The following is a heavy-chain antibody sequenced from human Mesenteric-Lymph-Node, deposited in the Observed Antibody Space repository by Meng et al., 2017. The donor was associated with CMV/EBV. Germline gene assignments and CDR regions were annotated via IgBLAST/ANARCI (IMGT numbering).Heavy chain of an antibody. CDR3: AHCSSTSCYST. V-gene: IGHV3-23*01. D-gene: IGHD2-2*02. J-gene: IGHJ5*02. CDR2: ITNLGRST. CDR1: GFTFSSFT. Sequence: GGSLRLSCAASGFTFSSFTMSWVRQAPGEGLEWVSSITNLGRSTSYANSVRGRFIVSRDNSKDTLYLQMSSLRAEDTAVYYCAHCSSTSCYSTWGQGTLVTVSS.